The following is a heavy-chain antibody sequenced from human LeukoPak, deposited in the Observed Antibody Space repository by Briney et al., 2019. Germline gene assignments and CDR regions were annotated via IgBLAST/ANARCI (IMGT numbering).Heavy chain of an antibody. CDR2: IISILGIA. J-gene: IGHJ4*02. V-gene: IGHV1-69*04. CDR1: GGTFSSYA. Sequence: GASVKVSCKASGGTFSSYAISWVRQAPGQGLEWMGRIISILGIANYAQKFQGRVTITADKSTSTAYMELSSLRSEDTAVYYCASSALGWLQFSYFDYWGQGTLVTVSS. D-gene: IGHD5-24*01. CDR3: ASSALGWLQFSYFDY.